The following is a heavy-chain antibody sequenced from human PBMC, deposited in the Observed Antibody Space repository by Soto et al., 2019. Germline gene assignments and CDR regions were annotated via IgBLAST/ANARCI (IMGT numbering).Heavy chain of an antibody. CDR3: ARLSIAGATTAFDI. Sequence: SETLSLTCTVSGGSISSSSYYWGWIRQPPGKGLEWIGSIYYSGSTYYNPSLKSRVTISVDTSKNQFSLKLSSVTAADTAVYYGARLSIAGATTAFDIWGQGTMVTVSS. CDR1: GGSISSSSYY. CDR2: IYYSGST. D-gene: IGHD1-26*01. J-gene: IGHJ3*02. V-gene: IGHV4-39*01.